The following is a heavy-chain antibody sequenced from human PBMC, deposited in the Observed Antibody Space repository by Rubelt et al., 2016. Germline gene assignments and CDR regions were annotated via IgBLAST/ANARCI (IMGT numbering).Heavy chain of an antibody. CDR1: GFTFSSYD. J-gene: IGHJ5*02. Sequence: EVQLVESGGGLVQPGGSLRLSCAASGFTFSSYDMHWVRQATGKGLEWVSAIGTAGDTYYPGSVKGRFTISRDNSKNTLYLQMNSLRAEDTAVYYCAREGLSRFLEWSTPDNWFDPWGQGTLVTVSS. D-gene: IGHD3-3*01. CDR3: AREGLSRFLEWSTPDNWFDP. CDR2: IGTAGDT. V-gene: IGHV3-13*01.